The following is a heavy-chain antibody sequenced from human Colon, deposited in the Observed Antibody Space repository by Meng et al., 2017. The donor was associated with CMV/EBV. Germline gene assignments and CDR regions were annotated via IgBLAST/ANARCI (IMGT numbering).Heavy chain of an antibody. CDR1: GFTFSDYY. D-gene: IGHD1-26*01. CDR2: ISSSGSTI. V-gene: IGHV3-11*01. Sequence: GESLKISCAASGFTFSDYYMSWIRQAPGKGLEWVSYISSSGSTIYYADSVKGRFTISRDNAKNSLYLQMNSLRAEDTAVYYCARAVVGGSGLDVWGQGTTVTVSS. J-gene: IGHJ6*02. CDR3: ARAVVGGSGLDV.